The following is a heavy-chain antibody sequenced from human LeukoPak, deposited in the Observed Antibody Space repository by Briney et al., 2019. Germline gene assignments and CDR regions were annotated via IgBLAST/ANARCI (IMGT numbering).Heavy chain of an antibody. CDR1: GYTFTGYY. V-gene: IGHV1-2*06. D-gene: IGHD2-15*01. J-gene: IGHJ4*02. Sequence: ASVKVSCKASGYTFTGYYMHWVRQAPGQGLEWMGRINPNSGGTNYPQNLQGRVTMTTDTSTSTAYMELRNLRSDDTAVYFCARLKVVVAATTIDYWGQGTLVTVSS. CDR2: INPNSGGT. CDR3: ARLKVVVAATTIDY.